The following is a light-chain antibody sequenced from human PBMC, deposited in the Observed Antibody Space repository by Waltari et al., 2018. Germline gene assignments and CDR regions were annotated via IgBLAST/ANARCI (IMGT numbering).Light chain of an antibody. CDR3: QQYRTYPMT. V-gene: IGKV1-5*03. Sequence: DIQMTQSPSTLSAFVGDRVTVTCLASQSITTWLAWYKQKPGKAPKLLIYKASVLESGVPSRFSGSRSGTEFTLTISGLQPEDFAIYFCQQYRTYPMTFGQGTRLEIK. J-gene: IGKJ5*01. CDR2: KAS. CDR1: QSITTW.